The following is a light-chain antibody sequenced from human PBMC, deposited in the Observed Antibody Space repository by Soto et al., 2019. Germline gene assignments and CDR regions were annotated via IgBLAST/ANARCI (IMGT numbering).Light chain of an antibody. J-gene: IGLJ2*01. Sequence: QSALTQPASVSGSPGQSITISCTGTSSDVGTYNLVSWYQQHPGKAPKLMIYEGSKRPSGVSHRLSGSKSGNTASLTIAGLQAEDEADYYWCSYAGSRTLVFGGGTKVTVL. CDR2: EGS. CDR3: CSYAGSRTLV. CDR1: SSDVGTYNL. V-gene: IGLV2-23*01.